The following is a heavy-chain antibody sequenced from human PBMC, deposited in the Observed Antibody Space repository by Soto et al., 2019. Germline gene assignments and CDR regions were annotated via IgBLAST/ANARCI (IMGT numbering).Heavy chain of an antibody. V-gene: IGHV3-33*03. D-gene: IGHD3-3*01. CDR1: GFSFSSFG. CDR2: IWYDGSLE. J-gene: IGHJ4*02. Sequence: QVQLVESGGGVVQPGRSLRLSCAASGFSFSSFGMHWVRQAPGKGLEWVAIIWYDGSLEYYADSVKGRFTISRDNSKNTVYLQMSSLRVADSAVYYCEKPRYDFWSSYYPPFDYWGQGTLVTVSS. CDR3: EKPRYDFWSSYYPPFDY.